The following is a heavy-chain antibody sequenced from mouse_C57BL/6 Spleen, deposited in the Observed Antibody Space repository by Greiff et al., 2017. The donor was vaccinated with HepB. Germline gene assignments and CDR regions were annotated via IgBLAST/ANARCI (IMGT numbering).Heavy chain of an antibody. CDR3: AREGPERFMDY. Sequence: VMLVESGAELVKPGASVKISCKASGYTFTDYYINWVKQRPGQGLEWIARIYPGSGNTYYNEKFKGKATLTAEKSSSTAYMQLSSLTSEDSAVYFCAREGPERFMDYWGQGTSVTVSS. CDR1: GYTFTDYY. CDR2: IYPGSGNT. J-gene: IGHJ4*01. V-gene: IGHV1-76*01. D-gene: IGHD3-3*01.